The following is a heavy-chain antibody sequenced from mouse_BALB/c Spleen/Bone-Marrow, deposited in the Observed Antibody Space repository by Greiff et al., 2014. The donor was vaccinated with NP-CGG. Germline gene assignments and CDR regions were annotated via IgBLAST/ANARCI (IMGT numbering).Heavy chain of an antibody. D-gene: IGHD2-1*01. J-gene: IGHJ1*01. CDR2: IWGGGST. Sequence: VQLVESGPGLVAPSQSLSITCTASGLSLTDYVISWIRQPPGKGLEWLGIIWGGGSTYYNPALKSRLTISKDNSRSQVLLKMNSLQTDDTAMYYCAKQYGNSDWYFDVWGAGTTVAVSS. CDR3: AKQYGNSDWYFDV. CDR1: GLSLTDYV. V-gene: IGHV2-6-5*01.